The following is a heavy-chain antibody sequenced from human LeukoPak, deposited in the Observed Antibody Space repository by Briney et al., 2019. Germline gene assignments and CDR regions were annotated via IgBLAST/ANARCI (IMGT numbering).Heavy chain of an antibody. V-gene: IGHV1-69*02. CDR3: ARVSEGAFDI. CDR2: ITPIFGIE. J-gene: IGHJ3*02. CDR1: GGTFTSYT. Sequence: SVKVSCKASGGTFTSYTISWVRQAPGQGLEWMGRITPIFGIENYAQKFQGRVTITADKSTSTAYMELSSLRSEDTAVYYCARVSEGAFDIWGQGTMVIVSS.